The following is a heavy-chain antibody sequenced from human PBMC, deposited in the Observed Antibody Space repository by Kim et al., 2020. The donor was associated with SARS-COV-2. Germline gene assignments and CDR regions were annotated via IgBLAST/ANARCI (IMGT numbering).Heavy chain of an antibody. CDR1: GYTFTSYA. Sequence: ASVKVSCKASGYTFTSYAMHWVRQAPGQRLEWMGWINAGNGNTKYSQKFQGRVTITRDTSASTAYMELSSLRSEDTAVYYCARVITMVRGHWDYWGQGTLVTVSS. J-gene: IGHJ4*02. V-gene: IGHV1-3*01. CDR2: INAGNGNT. D-gene: IGHD3-10*01. CDR3: ARVITMVRGHWDY.